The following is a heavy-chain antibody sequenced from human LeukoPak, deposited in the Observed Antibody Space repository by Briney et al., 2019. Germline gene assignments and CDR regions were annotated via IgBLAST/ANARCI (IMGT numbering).Heavy chain of an antibody. CDR3: ARDLSAGAGY. V-gene: IGHV6-1*01. CDR2: TYYRSRWTF. J-gene: IGHJ4*02. Sequence: SQTLSLTCAISGDSVSSNIAAWNWFRQSPSRGLEWLGRTYYRSRWTFEYAVSVKGRITFKSDTSKNQVSLHLTSVTPDDTALYYCARDLSAGAGYWGQGILVTVSS. D-gene: IGHD6-13*01. CDR1: GDSVSSNIAA.